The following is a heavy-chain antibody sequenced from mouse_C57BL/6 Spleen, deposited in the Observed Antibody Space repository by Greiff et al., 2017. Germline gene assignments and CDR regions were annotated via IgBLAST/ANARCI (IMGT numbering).Heavy chain of an antibody. CDR1: GYAFSSSW. J-gene: IGHJ1*03. Sequence: VQLQQSGPELVKPGASVKISCKASGYAFSSSWMNWVKQRPGKGLEWIGRIYPGDGDTNYNGKFKGKATLTADKSSSTAYMQLSSLTSEDSAVYFCARFITTVDGYWYFEVWGTGTTVTVSS. CDR3: ARFITTVDGYWYFEV. V-gene: IGHV1-82*01. D-gene: IGHD1-1*01. CDR2: IYPGDGDT.